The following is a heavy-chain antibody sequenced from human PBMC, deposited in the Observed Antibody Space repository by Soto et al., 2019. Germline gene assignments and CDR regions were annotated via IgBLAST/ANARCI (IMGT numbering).Heavy chain of an antibody. CDR3: ATEVFSVLLAADH. V-gene: IGHV3-23*01. CDR1: GVTFSGYA. D-gene: IGHD1-26*01. CDR2: ISRGGESA. Sequence: GETLSLTCAASGVTFSGYAMTWVRQPQGKGLEWVSGISRGGESAYYADSVKGRFTIYRDNSKKTLYLQMNSLRAEDTAVYYFATEVFSVLLAADHCGTGTL. J-gene: IGHJ5*02.